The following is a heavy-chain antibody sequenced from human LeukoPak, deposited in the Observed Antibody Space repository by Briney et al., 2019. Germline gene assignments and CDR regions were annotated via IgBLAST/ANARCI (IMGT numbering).Heavy chain of an antibody. CDR2: IYYSGST. Sequence: SETLSLTCTVSGGSISSYYWSWIRQPPGKGLEWIGYIYYSGSTNYNPSLKSRVTISVDTSKNQFSLKLNSVTAADTAVYYCARIGITMVRGVSHWFDPWGQGTLVTVSS. CDR3: ARIGITMVRGVSHWFDP. J-gene: IGHJ5*02. V-gene: IGHV4-59*01. CDR1: GGSISSYY. D-gene: IGHD3-10*01.